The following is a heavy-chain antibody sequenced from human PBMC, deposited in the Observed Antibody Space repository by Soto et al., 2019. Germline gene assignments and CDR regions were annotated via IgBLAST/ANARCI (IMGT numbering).Heavy chain of an antibody. D-gene: IGHD6-13*01. CDR1: GVSFSAHA. CDR3: VKGGASYTSSWYAH. CDR2: LFGSGGSI. J-gene: IGHJ5*02. Sequence: GGCLRLSCVGSGVSFSAHARNWVRQAPGKGLQWVSGLFGSGGSIYYIDSVRGRFTISRDSSKNTLYLQMNSLRVEDTAIYYCVKGGASYTSSWYAHWGRGILVTVSS. V-gene: IGHV3-23*01.